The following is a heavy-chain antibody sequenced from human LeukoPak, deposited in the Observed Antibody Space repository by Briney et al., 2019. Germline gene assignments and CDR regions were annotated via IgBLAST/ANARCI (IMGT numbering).Heavy chain of an antibody. Sequence: SETLSLTCTVSGGSISSSSYYWGWIRQPPGKGLEWIGSIYYSGNTYYYPSLKSRVTMSVDTSKNQFSLKLSSVTAADTAVYYCARVSRWYYYMDVWGKGTTVTVSS. J-gene: IGHJ6*03. D-gene: IGHD2-15*01. V-gene: IGHV4-39*07. CDR2: IYYSGNT. CDR3: ARVSRWYYYMDV. CDR1: GGSISSSSYY.